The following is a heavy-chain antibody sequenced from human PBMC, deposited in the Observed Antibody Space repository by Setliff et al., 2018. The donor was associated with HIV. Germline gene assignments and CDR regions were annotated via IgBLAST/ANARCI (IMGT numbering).Heavy chain of an antibody. CDR3: ARRPVSDTFDV. Sequence: GESLKISCKASGYNFISYYIGWVRQMPGKGLEWMGIIYPGDSDTRYGPSFEGQVTISADWSITTAFLQWNSLNASDTAMYYCARRPVSDTFDVWGQGTMVTVSS. V-gene: IGHV5-51*01. CDR1: GYNFISYY. CDR2: IYPGDSDT. J-gene: IGHJ3*01.